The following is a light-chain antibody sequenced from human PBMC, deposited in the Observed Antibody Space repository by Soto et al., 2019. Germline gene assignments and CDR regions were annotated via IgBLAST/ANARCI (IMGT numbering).Light chain of an antibody. Sequence: IQMTQSPSSLSASVGDRVTITYRASQGISSYLALYQQEPGKAPKLLIYAASTLQSGVPSRFSGSGSGTDFTLTISCLQSEDFATYYCQQYYSYPRTFGQGTKV. CDR1: QGISSY. CDR2: AAS. CDR3: QQYYSYPRT. V-gene: IGKV1-8*01. J-gene: IGKJ1*01.